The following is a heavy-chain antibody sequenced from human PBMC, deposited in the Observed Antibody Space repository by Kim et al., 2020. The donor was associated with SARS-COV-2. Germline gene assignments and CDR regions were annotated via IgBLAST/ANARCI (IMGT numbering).Heavy chain of an antibody. CDR1: GYTFTSYG. D-gene: IGHD6-13*01. CDR2: ISAYNGNT. CDR3: ARDLSAGIAAAGPSFFDN. Sequence: ASVKVSCKASGYTFTSYGISWVRQAPGQGLEWMGWISAYNGNTNYAQKLQGRVTMTTDTSTSTAYMELRSLRSDDTAVYYCARDLSAGIAAAGPSFFDNWGQGTLVTVSS. J-gene: IGHJ4*02. V-gene: IGHV1-18*04.